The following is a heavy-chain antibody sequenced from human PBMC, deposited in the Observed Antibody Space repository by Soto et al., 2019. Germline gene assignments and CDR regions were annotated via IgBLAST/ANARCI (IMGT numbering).Heavy chain of an antibody. CDR2: IYYSGST. D-gene: IGHD3-22*01. V-gene: IGHV4-61*08. CDR3: AGTYDGSSGYYYFDY. Sequence: SETLSLTCAVSGGSISSGGYSWSWIRQPPGKGLEWIGYIYYSGSTNYNPSLKSRVTISVDTSKNQFSLKLSSVTAADTAVYYCAGTYDGSSGYYYFDYWGQGTLVTVSS. J-gene: IGHJ4*02. CDR1: GGSISSGGYS.